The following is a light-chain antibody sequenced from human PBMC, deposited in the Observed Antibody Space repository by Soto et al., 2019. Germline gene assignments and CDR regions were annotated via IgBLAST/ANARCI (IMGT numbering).Light chain of an antibody. Sequence: DIQMTQSPYSLSAFLGETVTTTCQASQDISHYLNWYQQKPGKALKLLIYDASNLHPGVPSRFSGSGSGTDFTLTISSLQPEDFATYYCQQSYINTWTFGQGTKVDIK. J-gene: IGKJ1*01. CDR3: QQSYINTWT. CDR1: QDISHY. V-gene: IGKV1-39*01. CDR2: DAS.